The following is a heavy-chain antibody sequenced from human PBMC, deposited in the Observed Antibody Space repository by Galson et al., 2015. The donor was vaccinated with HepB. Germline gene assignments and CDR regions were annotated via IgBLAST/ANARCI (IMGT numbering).Heavy chain of an antibody. CDR2: ISSSGSSK. D-gene: IGHD5-24*01. CDR3: ARRGGRRDEDN. CDR1: GFTFSSYS. J-gene: IGHJ4*02. Sequence: SLRLSCAASGFTFSSYSMNWVRQAPGRGLEWVSYISSSGSSKTYADSVEGRFTISRDNVKNLLYLQVNSLRAEDTALYYCARRGGRRDEDNWGQGTLVTVSS. V-gene: IGHV3-48*01.